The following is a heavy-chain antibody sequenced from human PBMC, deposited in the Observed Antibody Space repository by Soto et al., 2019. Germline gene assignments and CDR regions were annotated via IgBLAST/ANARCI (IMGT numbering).Heavy chain of an antibody. CDR2: INPSGGST. V-gene: IGHV1-46*01. J-gene: IGHJ5*02. CDR1: GYTFTSYY. D-gene: IGHD3-9*01. CDR3: ARGILTGYTYNWFDP. Sequence: ASVKVSCKASGYTFTSYYMRWVRQAPGQGLEWMGIINPSGGSTSYAQKFQGRVTMTRDTSTSTVYMELSSLRSEDTAVYYCARGILTGYTYNWFDPWGQGTLVTVSS.